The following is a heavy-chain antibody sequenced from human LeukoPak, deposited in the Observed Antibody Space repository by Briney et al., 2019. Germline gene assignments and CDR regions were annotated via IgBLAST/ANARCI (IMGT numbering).Heavy chain of an antibody. V-gene: IGHV7-4-1*02. Sequence: GASVMVSCKVSGYTSPFYGITWVRQAPGQGLEWMGWINTNTGNPTYAQGFTGRFVFSLDTSVSTAYLQISSLKAEDTAVYYCARDPDSSGWYYPEYSQHWGQGTLVTVSS. CDR1: GYTSPFYG. J-gene: IGHJ1*01. CDR2: INTNTGNP. CDR3: ARDPDSSGWYYPEYSQH. D-gene: IGHD6-19*01.